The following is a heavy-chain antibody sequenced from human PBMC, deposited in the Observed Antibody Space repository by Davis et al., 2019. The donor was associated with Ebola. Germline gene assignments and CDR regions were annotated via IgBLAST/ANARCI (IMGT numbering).Heavy chain of an antibody. CDR1: GYTFTSYG. J-gene: IGHJ6*03. Sequence: AASVKVSCKASGYTFTSYGISWVRQAPGQRLDWLAWISAYNGNTKYAQKLQGRVTMTTDTSTSTAYMELRSLRSDDTAVYYCARDYPYYYYMDVWGKGTTVTVSS. CDR3: ARDYPYYYYMDV. D-gene: IGHD3-16*02. CDR2: ISAYNGNT. V-gene: IGHV1-18*04.